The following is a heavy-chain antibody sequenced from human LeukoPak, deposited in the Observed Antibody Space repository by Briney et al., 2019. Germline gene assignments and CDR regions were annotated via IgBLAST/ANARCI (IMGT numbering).Heavy chain of an antibody. CDR3: ARVNYYDSSGYSLEMYNWFDP. CDR1: GGSISSGGYS. Sequence: SETLSPTCAVSGGSISSGGYSWSWIRQPPGKGLEWIGYIYHSGSTYYNPSLKSRVTISVDRSKNQFSLKLSSVTAADTAVYYCARVNYYDSSGYSLEMYNWFDPWGQGTLVTVSS. D-gene: IGHD3-22*01. CDR2: IYHSGST. V-gene: IGHV4-30-2*01. J-gene: IGHJ5*02.